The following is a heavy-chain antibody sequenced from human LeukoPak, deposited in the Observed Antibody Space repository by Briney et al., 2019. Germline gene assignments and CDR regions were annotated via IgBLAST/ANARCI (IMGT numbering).Heavy chain of an antibody. CDR1: GYTLTELS. V-gene: IGHV1-24*01. CDR3: ATVRIAAAGNPFDY. J-gene: IGHJ4*02. Sequence: ASVKVSCKVSGYTLTELSMHWVRQAPGKGLEWMGGFDTEDGETIYAQKFQGRVTMTEDTSTDTAYMELSSLRSEDTAVYYCATVRIAAAGNPFDYWGQGTLVTVSS. CDR2: FDTEDGET. D-gene: IGHD6-13*01.